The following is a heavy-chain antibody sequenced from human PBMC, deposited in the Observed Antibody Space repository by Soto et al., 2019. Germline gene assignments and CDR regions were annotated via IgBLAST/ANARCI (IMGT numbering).Heavy chain of an antibody. CDR1: GVSISCSY. D-gene: IGHD6-19*01. CDR3: ARSVAVPGAHIDY. J-gene: IGHJ4*02. V-gene: IGHV4-59*01. Sequence: LSLTCSVSGVSISCSYWSWIRQSPGKGLEWLGYVYYTGSTNYSPSLRSRVSISVDTSKNEFSLRLSSVTAADTAVYFCARSVAVPGAHIDYWGQGTQVTVS. CDR2: VYYTGST.